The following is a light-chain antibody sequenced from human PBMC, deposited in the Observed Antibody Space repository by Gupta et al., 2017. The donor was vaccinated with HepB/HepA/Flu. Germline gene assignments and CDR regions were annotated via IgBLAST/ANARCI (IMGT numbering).Light chain of an antibody. CDR3: QSYDSSLSGSRDVV. Sequence: QSVLTQPPSVAGAPGQRVPISCTGSSSHIGAGYDVHWYQQLPGTAPKLLIYGNSNRPSGVPDRFSGSKSGTSASLAITGLQAEDEADYYCQSYDSSLSGSRDVVFGGGTKLTVL. CDR1: SSHIGAGYD. CDR2: GNS. J-gene: IGLJ2*01. V-gene: IGLV1-40*01.